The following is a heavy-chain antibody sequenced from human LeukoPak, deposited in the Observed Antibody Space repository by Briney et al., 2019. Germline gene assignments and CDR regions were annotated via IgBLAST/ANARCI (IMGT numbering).Heavy chain of an antibody. CDR2: IYYSGST. V-gene: IGHV4-59*08. CDR3: ARCDSSGYLNYYFDY. D-gene: IGHD3-22*01. Sequence: SETRSLTFTVSGGSISSYYWSWIRQPPGKGLEWIGYIYYSGSTNYNPSLKSRVTILVDSSNNKFSLQLSSVTAADTAVYYCARCDSSGYLNYYFDYWGQGTLVTVSS. CDR1: GGSISSYY. J-gene: IGHJ4*02.